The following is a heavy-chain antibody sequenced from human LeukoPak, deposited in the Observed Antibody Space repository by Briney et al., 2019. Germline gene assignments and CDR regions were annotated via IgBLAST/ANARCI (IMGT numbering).Heavy chain of an antibody. J-gene: IGHJ4*02. CDR1: GGSISSYY. D-gene: IGHD6-19*01. CDR2: IYYSGST. Sequence: SETLSLTCTVSGGSISSYYWSWIRQPPGKGLEWIGYIYYSGSTNYNPSLKSRVTISVDTSKNQFSLKLSSVTAADTAVYYCAREPRYSSGLADYWGQGTLVTVSS. CDR3: AREPRYSSGLADY. V-gene: IGHV4-59*01.